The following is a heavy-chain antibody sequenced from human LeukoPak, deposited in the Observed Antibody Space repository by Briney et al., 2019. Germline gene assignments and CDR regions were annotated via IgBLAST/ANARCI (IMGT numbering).Heavy chain of an antibody. J-gene: IGHJ4*02. D-gene: IGHD3-9*01. CDR3: AKWGDYDVLTGYYVSDY. V-gene: IGHV3-23*01. CDR1: GFTFSNYA. CDR2: ITGSGGNT. Sequence: GASLRLSCAASGFTFSNYAMSWVRQAPGKGLEGVSAITGSGGNTYYADSVKGRFTSSRDNSKNTVFLQMNSLRAEDTAVCYCAKWGDYDVLTGYYVSDYWGQGTLVTVSS.